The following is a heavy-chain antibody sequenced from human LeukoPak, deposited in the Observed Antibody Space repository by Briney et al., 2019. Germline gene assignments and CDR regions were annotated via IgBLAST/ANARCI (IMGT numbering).Heavy chain of an antibody. V-gene: IGHV1-18*01. CDR3: ARNSSDWYGYMDV. CDR2: ISTYNGYA. Sequence: ASVKSSCKASGYTFTIYGISWVRQAPGQGLEWMGWISTYNGYANYAQKLQGRVTMTTETSTSTAYMELRSLRSDDTAVYYCARNSSDWYGYMDVWGKGTTVTVSS. J-gene: IGHJ6*04. CDR1: GYTFTIYG. D-gene: IGHD6-19*01.